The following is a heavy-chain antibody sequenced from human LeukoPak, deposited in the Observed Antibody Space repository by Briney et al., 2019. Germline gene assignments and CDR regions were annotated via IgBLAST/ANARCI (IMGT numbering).Heavy chain of an antibody. CDR2: ISSSGSTI. J-gene: IGHJ5*02. Sequence: GGSLRLSCAASGFTFSDYYMSWIRQAPGKGLEWVSYISSSGSTIYYADSVKGRFTIFRDNAKNSLYLQMNSLRAEDTAVYYCARAYYDSSGYLDPWGQGTLVTVSS. V-gene: IGHV3-11*01. D-gene: IGHD3-22*01. CDR1: GFTFSDYY. CDR3: ARAYYDSSGYLDP.